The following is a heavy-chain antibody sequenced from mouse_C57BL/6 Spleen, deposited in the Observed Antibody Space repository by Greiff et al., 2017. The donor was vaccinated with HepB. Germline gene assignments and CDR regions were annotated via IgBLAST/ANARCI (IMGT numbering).Heavy chain of an antibody. CDR1: GYTFTSYW. V-gene: IGHV1-69*01. D-gene: IGHD1-2*01. Sequence: QVQLQQPGAELVMPGASVKLSCKASGYTFTSYWMHWVKQRPGQGLEWIGEIDPSDSYTNYNQKFKGKSTLTVDKSSSTAYMQLSSLTSEDSAVYYCARGGGTTADYWGQGTTLTVSS. CDR2: IDPSDSYT. J-gene: IGHJ2*01. CDR3: ARGGGTTADY.